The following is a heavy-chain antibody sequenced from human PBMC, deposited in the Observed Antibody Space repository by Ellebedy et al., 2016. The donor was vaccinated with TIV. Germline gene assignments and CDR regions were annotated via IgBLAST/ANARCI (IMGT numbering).Heavy chain of an antibody. V-gene: IGHV3-30-3*01. CDR3: ARAGEYCDFPQNCYAMDV. CDR1: GFTFSSYF. J-gene: IGHJ6*02. CDR2: ISYDGSNK. Sequence: GESLKISCAASGFTFSSYFIHWVRQAPGQGLEWVAAISYDGSNKYYVDSVKGRFTLSRDNSKNTLYLQMNSLRAEDTAVYYCARAGEYCDFPQNCYAMDVWGQGTTVTVSS. D-gene: IGHD2/OR15-2a*01.